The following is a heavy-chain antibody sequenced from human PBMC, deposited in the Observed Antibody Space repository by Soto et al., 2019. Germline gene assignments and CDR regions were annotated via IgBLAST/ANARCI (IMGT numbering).Heavy chain of an antibody. D-gene: IGHD1-26*01. J-gene: IGHJ3*02. CDR1: GVSMSSGGYY. CDR3: ARGEAGAFDI. Sequence: QVQLQESGPGLVKPSQTLSLTCTVSGVSMSSGGYYWTWIRQHPGKGLEWIGYTYYSGSTYYNPSLKSRLTISVDTSKNQFSLRLSSVTAADTAVYYCARGEAGAFDIWGQGTMVTVSS. CDR2: TYYSGST. V-gene: IGHV4-31*03.